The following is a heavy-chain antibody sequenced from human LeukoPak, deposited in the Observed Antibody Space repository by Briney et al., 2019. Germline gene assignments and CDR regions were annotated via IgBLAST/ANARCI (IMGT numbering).Heavy chain of an antibody. CDR3: ARALRTGQGDYVPVL. V-gene: IGHV5-51*01. J-gene: IGHJ4*02. CDR2: IYPGDSDT. D-gene: IGHD3-16*01. CDR1: GYSFTSCW. Sequence: GESLKISCKGSGYSFTSCWIGWVRQMPGKGLEWMGIIYPGDSDTRYSPSFQGQVTISADKSIGTTYLQWSSLKASDTAIYYCARALRTGQGDYVPVLWGQGTLVTVSS.